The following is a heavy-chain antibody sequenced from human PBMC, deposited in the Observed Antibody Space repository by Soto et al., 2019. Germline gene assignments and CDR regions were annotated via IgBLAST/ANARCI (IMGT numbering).Heavy chain of an antibody. J-gene: IGHJ4*02. Sequence: VSVKVSCKASRGTFSSYDINWVRQATGQDFEWMGWMNPNNGNTAYAQKFQGRVTLTRDTSKSTAFMELSSLTSEDTAVYYCARGPRNWGVDYWGQGTLVTVSS. V-gene: IGHV1-8*02. D-gene: IGHD7-27*01. CDR3: ARGPRNWGVDY. CDR1: RGTFSSYD. CDR2: MNPNNGNT.